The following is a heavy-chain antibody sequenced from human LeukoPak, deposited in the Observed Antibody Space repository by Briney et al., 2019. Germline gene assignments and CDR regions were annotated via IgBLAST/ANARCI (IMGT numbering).Heavy chain of an antibody. D-gene: IGHD4-17*01. J-gene: IGHJ4*02. CDR1: GFTFTTYG. V-gene: IGHV3-33*01. CDR3: AIRSSRRY. Sequence: GGSLRLSRAASGFTFTTYGMHWVRQAPGKGLEWVALIWYDGSGEYYAESVKGRFTISRDNSKNTVYLQMNSLRAEDTAVYYCAIRSSRRYWGQGTLVTVSS. CDR2: IWYDGSGE.